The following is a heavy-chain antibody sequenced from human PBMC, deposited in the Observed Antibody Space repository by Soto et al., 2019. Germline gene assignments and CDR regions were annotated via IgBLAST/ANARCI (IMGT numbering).Heavy chain of an antibody. CDR2: ISYDGSNK. V-gene: IGHV3-30*18. CDR1: GFTFSSYG. J-gene: IGHJ3*02. CDR3: AKDLKEMEDIVATPRGDAFDI. D-gene: IGHD5-12*01. Sequence: GGSLRLSCAASGFTFSSYGMHWVRQAPGKGLEWVAVISYDGSNKYYADSVKGRFTISRDNSKNTLYLQMNSLRAEDTAVYYCAKDLKEMEDIVATPRGDAFDIWGQGTMVTVSS.